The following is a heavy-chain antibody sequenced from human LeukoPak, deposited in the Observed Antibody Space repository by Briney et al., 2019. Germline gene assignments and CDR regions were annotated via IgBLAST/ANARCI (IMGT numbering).Heavy chain of an antibody. CDR2: ISSNGDYT. V-gene: IGHV3-64*02. Sequence: GSLSLSCAASGFTFSSYSMHWVRQAPGKGLEYVSAISSNGDYTYYTDSVKGRFTVSRDNSKNTLYLQVGSLRAEDMAVYYCARRGLSVAAPDYWGQGALVTVTS. CDR1: GFTFSSYS. D-gene: IGHD6-19*01. CDR3: ARRGLSVAAPDY. J-gene: IGHJ4*02.